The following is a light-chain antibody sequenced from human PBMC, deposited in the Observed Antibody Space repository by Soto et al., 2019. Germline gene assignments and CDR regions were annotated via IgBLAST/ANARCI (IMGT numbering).Light chain of an antibody. V-gene: IGKV3-20*01. J-gene: IGKJ1*01. CDR3: QQYGSSPPT. CDR1: QSVSRY. Sequence: SVFALAPGTLSLPLVERAPLSCICRQSVSRYLTWYQQKPGQRPRVLIYGASCRATGIPHRFSGSGPATDYTLTIIRLEPEDFAVYYCQQYGSSPPTFGQGTKVDI. CDR2: GAS.